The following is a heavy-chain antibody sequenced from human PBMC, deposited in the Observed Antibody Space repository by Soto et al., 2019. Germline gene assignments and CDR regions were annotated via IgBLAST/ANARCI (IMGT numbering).Heavy chain of an antibody. J-gene: IGHJ3*02. V-gene: IGHV3-23*01. Sequence: GGSLRLSCAASGFTFSSYAMSWVRQAPGKGLEWVSAISGSGGSTYYADSVKGRFTISRDNSKTTLYLQMNSLRAEDTAVYYCAKPLNYYDSSGYSAFDIWGQGTMVTVSS. CDR1: GFTFSSYA. D-gene: IGHD3-22*01. CDR3: AKPLNYYDSSGYSAFDI. CDR2: ISGSGGST.